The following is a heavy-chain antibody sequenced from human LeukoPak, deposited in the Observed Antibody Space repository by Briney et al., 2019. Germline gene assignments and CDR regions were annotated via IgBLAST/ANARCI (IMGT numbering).Heavy chain of an antibody. J-gene: IGHJ6*03. Sequence: SVKVSCKACGGTFSSYAISWVRQAPGQGLEWMGGIIPIFGTANYAQKFQGRVTITTDESTSTAYMELSSLRSEDTAVYYCARATLATSYYYYYMDVWGKGTTVTVSS. V-gene: IGHV1-69*05. CDR2: IIPIFGTA. CDR1: GGTFSSYA. CDR3: ARATLATSYYYYYMDV. D-gene: IGHD2-15*01.